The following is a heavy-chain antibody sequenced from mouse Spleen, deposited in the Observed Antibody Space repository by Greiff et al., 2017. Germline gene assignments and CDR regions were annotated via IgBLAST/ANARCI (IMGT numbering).Heavy chain of an antibody. D-gene: IGHD1-1*01. CDR1: GYTFTSYW. CDR2: IDPSDSYT. J-gene: IGHJ2*01. V-gene: IGHV1-50*01. CDR3: ANFITTRNYYFDY. Sequence: QVQLQQPGAELVKPGASVKLSCKASGYTFTSYWMQWVKQRPGQGLEWIGEIDPSDSYTNYNQKFKGKATLTVDTSSSTAYMQLSSLTSEDSAVYYSANFITTRNYYFDYWGQGTTLTVSS.